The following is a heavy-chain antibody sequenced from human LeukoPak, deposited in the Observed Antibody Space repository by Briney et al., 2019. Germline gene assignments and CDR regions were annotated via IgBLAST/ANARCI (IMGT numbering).Heavy chain of an antibody. Sequence: GGSLRLSCAASGFSVSSSYMYWVRQAPGKGLEWVSFFYRGDTTYYAESVRGRFTISRDNSKNTLYLLMNSLIPEDTAVYYCAREVISIPSYFDSWGQGTLVTVSS. V-gene: IGHV3-53*01. CDR3: AREVISIPSYFDS. D-gene: IGHD2-21*01. CDR1: GFSVSSSY. CDR2: FYRGDTT. J-gene: IGHJ4*02.